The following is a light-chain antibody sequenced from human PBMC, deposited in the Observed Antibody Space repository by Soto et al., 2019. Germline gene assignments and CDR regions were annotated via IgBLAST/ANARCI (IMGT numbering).Light chain of an antibody. V-gene: IGLV2-14*01. CDR3: SSYTGSNTPVV. J-gene: IGLJ2*01. CDR1: SRDVGGYNY. Sequence: QSALTQPASVSGSPGQSMTISCTGTSRDVGGYNYVSWYQQHPGKAPNLIIFDVSNRPSGVSNRFSGSKSGNSASLTISGLQAEDEADYYCSSYTGSNTPVVFGGGTKVTVL. CDR2: DVS.